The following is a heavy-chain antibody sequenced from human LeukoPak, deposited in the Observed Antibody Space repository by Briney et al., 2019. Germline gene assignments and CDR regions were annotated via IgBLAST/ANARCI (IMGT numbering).Heavy chain of an antibody. J-gene: IGHJ6*02. CDR1: GGSISNYY. CDR3: ARGGVPDYYYYGMDV. CDR2: IYYSGRT. Sequence: SETLSLTCTVSGGSISNYYWSWIRQPPGKGLEWIGYIYYSGRTNYNPSLKSRVTISVDTSKNQFSLKLSSVTAADTAVYYCARGGVPDYYYYGMDVWGQGTTVTVSS. V-gene: IGHV4-59*01. D-gene: IGHD2-8*01.